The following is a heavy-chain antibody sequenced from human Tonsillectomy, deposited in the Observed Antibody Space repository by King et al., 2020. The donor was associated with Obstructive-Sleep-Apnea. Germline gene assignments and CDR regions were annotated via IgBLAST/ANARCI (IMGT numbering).Heavy chain of an antibody. Sequence: VQLVQSGGGLVQPGGSLRLSCAASGFTFSSYARSWVRQAPGKGLEWVSAISGSGGSTYYADAVKGRFTISRDNSKNTLYLQMNSLRAEDTAEYYCAKSTGVATRGYDYWGQGTLVTVSS. D-gene: IGHD5-12*01. J-gene: IGHJ4*02. V-gene: IGHV3-23*04. CDR2: ISGSGGST. CDR1: GFTFSSYA. CDR3: AKSTGVATRGYDY.